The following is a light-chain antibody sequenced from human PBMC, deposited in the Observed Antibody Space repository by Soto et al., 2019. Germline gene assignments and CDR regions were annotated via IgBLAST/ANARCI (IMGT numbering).Light chain of an antibody. J-gene: IGKJ2*01. Sequence: ELVLTQSPATLSLSPGERATLSCRASQSVSGYSAWYQQKPGQAPRLLIYDTSNRATGIPARFSGSGSGTDFTLTISGLEPEEFAGYYCQQRSNWQYTFGLGTRLEIK. CDR1: QSVSGY. CDR3: QQRSNWQYT. V-gene: IGKV3-11*01. CDR2: DTS.